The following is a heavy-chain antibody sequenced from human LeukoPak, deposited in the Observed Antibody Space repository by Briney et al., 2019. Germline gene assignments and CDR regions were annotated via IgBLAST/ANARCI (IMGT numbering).Heavy chain of an antibody. CDR1: GFTFTTYW. Sequence: GGSLRLSCAASGFTFTTYWMTWVRQAPGKGLEWVVTIKQDGGEKYYVESVQGRFTTSRDNAKNSLSLQMNSLRAEDTAVYYCARDQGYCTSATCRGDALDVWGQGAMVSVSS. CDR3: ARDQGYCTSATCRGDALDV. D-gene: IGHD2-2*01. J-gene: IGHJ3*01. CDR2: IKQDGGEK. V-gene: IGHV3-7*01.